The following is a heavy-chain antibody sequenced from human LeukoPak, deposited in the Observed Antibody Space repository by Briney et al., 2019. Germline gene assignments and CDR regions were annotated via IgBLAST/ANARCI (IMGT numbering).Heavy chain of an antibody. V-gene: IGHV4-59*01. CDR1: GGSISSYY. Sequence: PSETLSLTCTVSGGSISSYYWSWIRQPPGKGLEWIGYIYYSGSTNYNPSLKSRVTISVDTSKNQFSLKLSSVTAADTAVYYCARGSGGYYCYYMDVWGKGTTVTIPS. CDR3: ARGSGGYYCYYMDV. CDR2: IYYSGST. D-gene: IGHD6-19*01. J-gene: IGHJ6*03.